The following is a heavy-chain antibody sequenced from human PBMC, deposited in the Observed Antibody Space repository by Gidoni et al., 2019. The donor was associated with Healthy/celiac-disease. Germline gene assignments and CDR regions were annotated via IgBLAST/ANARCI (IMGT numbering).Heavy chain of an antibody. Sequence: QVQLQQWGAGLLKPSETLSLTCAVYGGSFSGYYWSWIRQPPGKGLEWIGEINHSGSTNYNPSLKSRVTISVDTSKNQFSLKLSSVTAADTAVYYCARAWPAALNWFDPWGQGTLVTVSS. J-gene: IGHJ5*02. V-gene: IGHV4-34*01. D-gene: IGHD2-2*01. CDR3: ARAWPAALNWFDP. CDR1: GGSFSGYY. CDR2: INHSGST.